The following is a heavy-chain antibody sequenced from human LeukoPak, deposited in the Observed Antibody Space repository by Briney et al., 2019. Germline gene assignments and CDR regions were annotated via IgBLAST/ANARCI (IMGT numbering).Heavy chain of an antibody. D-gene: IGHD3-10*01. J-gene: IGHJ6*02. CDR3: ARGAVTMVRGVIVYYGMDV. CDR1: AFTFSSYG. V-gene: IGHV3-33*01. Sequence: GGSLRLSCAASAFTFSSYGMHWVRRAPGKGLEWVAVIWYDGSNKYYADSVKGRFTISRDNSKNTLYLQMNSLRAEDTAVYYCARGAVTMVRGVIVYYGMDVLGQGTTVTVSS. CDR2: IWYDGSNK.